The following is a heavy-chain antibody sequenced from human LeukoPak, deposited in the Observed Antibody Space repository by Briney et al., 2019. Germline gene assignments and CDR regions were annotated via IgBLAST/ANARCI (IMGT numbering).Heavy chain of an antibody. CDR3: AAIMVRGVIRRKYFDY. Sequence: ASVKVSCKASGYTFTGYYMHWVRQAPGQGLEWMGWINPNSGGTNYAQKFQERVTITRDMSTSTAYMELSSLRSEDTAVYYCAAIMVRGVIRRKYFDYWGQGTLVTVSS. V-gene: IGHV1-2*02. D-gene: IGHD3-10*01. CDR1: GYTFTGYY. CDR2: INPNSGGT. J-gene: IGHJ4*02.